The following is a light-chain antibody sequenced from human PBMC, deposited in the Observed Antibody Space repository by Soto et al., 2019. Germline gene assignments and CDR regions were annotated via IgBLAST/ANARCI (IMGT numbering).Light chain of an antibody. Sequence: DIQMTQSPSSLSASVGDRITITCRASQGINNFLAWYQQKPRKVPKLLIYAASTLHSGVPSRFSGSGSGTDFTLTISSLQPEDVATYYCQKYYGAPFTFGPGTKVDIK. CDR1: QGINNF. V-gene: IGKV1-27*01. CDR2: AAS. J-gene: IGKJ3*01. CDR3: QKYYGAPFT.